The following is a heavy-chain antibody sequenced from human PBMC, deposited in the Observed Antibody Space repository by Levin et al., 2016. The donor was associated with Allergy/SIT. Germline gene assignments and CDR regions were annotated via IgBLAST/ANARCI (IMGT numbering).Heavy chain of an antibody. V-gene: IGHV3-33*01. J-gene: IGHJ2*01. CDR1: GFTFSSYG. CDR3: ARCGLIRYSSSENWYFDL. D-gene: IGHD6-6*01. CDR2: IWYDGSNK. Sequence: GESLKISCAASGFTFSSYGMHWVRQAPGKGLEWVAVIWYDGSNKYYADSVKGRFTISRDNSKNTLYLQMNSLRAEDTAVYYCARCGLIRYSSSENWYFDLWGRGTLVTVSS.